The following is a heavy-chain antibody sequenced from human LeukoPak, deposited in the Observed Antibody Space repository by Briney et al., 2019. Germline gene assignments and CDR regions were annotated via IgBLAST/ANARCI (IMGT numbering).Heavy chain of an antibody. J-gene: IGHJ4*02. D-gene: IGHD4-17*01. V-gene: IGHV3-30*18. CDR3: AKDSDG. Sequence: GGSLRLSCAVSGFTFSSYGMHWVRQAPGKGLEWVAVISYDGSNKYYADSVKGRFTISRDNSKNTLYLQMNSLRAEDTAVYYCAKDSDGWGQGTLVTVSS. CDR2: ISYDGSNK. CDR1: GFTFSSYG.